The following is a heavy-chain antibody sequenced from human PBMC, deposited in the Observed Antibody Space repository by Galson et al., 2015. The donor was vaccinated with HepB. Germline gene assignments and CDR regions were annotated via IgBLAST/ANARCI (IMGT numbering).Heavy chain of an antibody. CDR3: ARVVLPYDYVWGSYRSNWFDP. J-gene: IGHJ5*02. CDR2: INTSGTT. D-gene: IGHD3-16*02. Sequence: ETLSLTCTVSGGSISSYYWSWIRQPAGKGLEWIGRINTSGTTNYNPSLKSRVTMSVDTSKNQFSLKLSSVTAADTAVYYCARVVLPYDYVWGSYRSNWFDPWGQGTLVTVSS. CDR1: GGSISSYY. V-gene: IGHV4-4*07.